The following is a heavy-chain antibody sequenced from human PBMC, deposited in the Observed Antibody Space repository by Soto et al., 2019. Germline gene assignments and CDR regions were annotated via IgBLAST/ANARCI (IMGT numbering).Heavy chain of an antibody. V-gene: IGHV3-33*08. CDR2: IWYDGSNK. CDR1: GFTFRSYS. J-gene: IGHJ6*02. CDR3: AREDSSSPKDWYYGMDV. D-gene: IGHD6-13*01. Sequence: PGGSLRLSCAASGFTFRSYSMNWVRQAPGKGLEWVAVIWYDGSNKYYADSVKGRSTISRDNSKNTLYLQMNSLRAEDTAVYYCAREDSSSPKDWYYGMDVWGQGTTVTVSS.